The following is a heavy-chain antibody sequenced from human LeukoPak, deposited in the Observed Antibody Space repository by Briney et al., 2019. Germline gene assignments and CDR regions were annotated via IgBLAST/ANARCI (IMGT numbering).Heavy chain of an antibody. Sequence: VASVKVSCEASGYTFTNYFMHWVRQAPGQGLEWMGVINPSGGGTTYAQRFQGRVTMTRDTSTSTVHMELSSLRSEDTAVYYCARGQNKCLGHWGQGTLVTVSS. V-gene: IGHV1-46*01. CDR3: ARGQNKCLGH. J-gene: IGHJ4*02. CDR1: GYTFTNYF. D-gene: IGHD2/OR15-2a*01. CDR2: INPSGGGT.